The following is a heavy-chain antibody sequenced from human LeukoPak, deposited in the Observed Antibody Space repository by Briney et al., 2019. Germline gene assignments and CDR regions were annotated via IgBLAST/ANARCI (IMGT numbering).Heavy chain of an antibody. V-gene: IGHV3-7*05. CDR1: GFTFSSYT. CDR3: AREGGDTAMVPDWFDP. CDR2: IKQDGSEK. Sequence: QPGGSLRLSCAASGFTFSSYTMNWVRQAPGKGLEWVANIKQDGSEKYYVDSVKGRFTISRDNAKNSLYLEMNSLRAEDTAVYYCAREGGDTAMVPDWFDPWGQGTLVTVSS. J-gene: IGHJ5*02. D-gene: IGHD5-18*01.